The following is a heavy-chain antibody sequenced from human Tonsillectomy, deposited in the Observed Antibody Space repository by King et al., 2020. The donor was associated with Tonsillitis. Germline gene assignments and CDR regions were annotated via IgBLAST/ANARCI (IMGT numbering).Heavy chain of an antibody. CDR3: ARDEGPIAVAGLDY. Sequence: QLVQSGGGVVQPGRSLRLSCAASRFTFSIYAMHWVRQAPGKGLEWVAVISYDGSNKYYGDSVKGRFTISRDNSKNTLYLQMNSLRAEDTAVYYCARDEGPIAVAGLDYWGQGTLVTVSS. CDR1: RFTFSIYA. CDR2: ISYDGSNK. V-gene: IGHV3-30*04. J-gene: IGHJ4*02. D-gene: IGHD6-19*01.